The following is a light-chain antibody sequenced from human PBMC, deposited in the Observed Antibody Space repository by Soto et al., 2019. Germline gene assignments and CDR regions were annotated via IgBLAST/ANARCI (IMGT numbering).Light chain of an antibody. J-gene: IGKJ5*01. CDR1: QDIGND. CDR3: QQYNIYPT. Sequence: IPMTQSPSSLSASVGDRVTITCRASQDIGNDLAWFQQKPVKAPKSLIYAASSLLSGVPSKFSGSGSGTDFTLTISSLQPEDFATYYCQQYNIYPTFGQGTRLEIK. CDR2: AAS. V-gene: IGKV1-16*02.